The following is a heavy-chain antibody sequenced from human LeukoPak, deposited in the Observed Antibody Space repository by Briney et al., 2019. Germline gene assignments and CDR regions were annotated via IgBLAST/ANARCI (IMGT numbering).Heavy chain of an antibody. J-gene: IGHJ4*02. CDR3: ARRYSYSSRPDY. D-gene: IGHD3-22*01. Sequence: SETLSLTCTVSGGSISSSSYYWGWIRQPPGKGLEWIRSIYYSGSTYYNPSLKSRVTISVDTSKNQFSLKLSSVTAADAAVYYCARRYSYSSRPDYWGQGTLVTVSA. V-gene: IGHV4-39*01. CDR2: IYYSGST. CDR1: GGSISSSSYY.